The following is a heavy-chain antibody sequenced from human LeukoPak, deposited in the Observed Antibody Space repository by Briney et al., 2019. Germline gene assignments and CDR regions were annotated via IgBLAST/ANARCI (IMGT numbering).Heavy chain of an antibody. D-gene: IGHD3-22*01. CDR1: GFTFSSYA. CDR3: AKDLSVRGHHDSSGSLFDC. V-gene: IGHV3-23*01. J-gene: IGHJ4*02. Sequence: GGSLRLSCAASGFTFSSYAMTWVRLAPGKGLEWVSVISGSGGSTYYADSVKGRCTISRDNSKNTLYLQMNSLRVEDTAVYYCAKDLSVRGHHDSSGSLFDCWGQGTLVTVSS. CDR2: ISGSGGST.